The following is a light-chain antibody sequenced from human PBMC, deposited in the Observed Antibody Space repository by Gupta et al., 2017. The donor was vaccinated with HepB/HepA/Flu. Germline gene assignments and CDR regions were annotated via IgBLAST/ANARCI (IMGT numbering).Light chain of an antibody. CDR3: QQSHSLPQT. CDR1: QSISSF. J-gene: IGKJ2*01. Sequence: IQMTQSPSSPSASVGDRVTITCRASQSISSFLNWYQQKPGKAPNLLIYAASNLQSGAPSRFSGGGYGTDFTLTISSLQPEDFATYYCQQSHSLPQTFGQGTKLEIK. V-gene: IGKV1-39*01. CDR2: AAS.